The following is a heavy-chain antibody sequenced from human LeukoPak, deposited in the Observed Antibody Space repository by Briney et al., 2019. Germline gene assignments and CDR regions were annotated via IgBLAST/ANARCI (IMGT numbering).Heavy chain of an antibody. V-gene: IGHV1-18*01. J-gene: IGHJ4*02. CDR3: ASSRHYYDSSGYYYLDFDY. CDR2: ISAYNGNT. Sequence: ASVTVSCTASGYTFTSYGISWVRQAPGQGLEWMGWISAYNGNTNYAQKLQGRVTMTTDTSTSTAYMELRSLRSDDTAVYYCASSRHYYDSSGYYYLDFDYWGQGTLVTVSS. D-gene: IGHD3-22*01. CDR1: GYTFTSYG.